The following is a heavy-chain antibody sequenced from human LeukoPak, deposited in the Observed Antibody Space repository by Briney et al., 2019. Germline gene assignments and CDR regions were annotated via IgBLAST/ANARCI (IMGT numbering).Heavy chain of an antibody. D-gene: IGHD6-19*01. J-gene: IGHJ4*02. CDR3: AKDKAAVAGLYYFDY. Sequence: PGRSLRLSCAASGFTFDDYAMHWVRQAPGKGLEWVSGISWNSGSIGYADSVKGRFTIPRDNAKNSLYLQMNSLRAEDTALYYCAKDKAAVAGLYYFDYWGQGTLVTVSS. CDR1: GFTFDDYA. V-gene: IGHV3-9*01. CDR2: ISWNSGSI.